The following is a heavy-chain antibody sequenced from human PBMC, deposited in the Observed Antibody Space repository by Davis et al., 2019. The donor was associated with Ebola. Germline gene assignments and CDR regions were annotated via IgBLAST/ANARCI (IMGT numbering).Heavy chain of an antibody. Sequence: SGPTLVKPTETLTLTCTVSGFSLSNARMGVSWIRQPPGKALEWLAHIFSNDEKSYSTSLKSRLTISKATSKSQVVLTMTNMDPVDTATYYCARIKRDGSGSYILYYYYGMDVWGQGTTVTVSS. V-gene: IGHV2-26*01. CDR1: GFSLSNARMG. J-gene: IGHJ6*02. CDR2: IFSNDEK. D-gene: IGHD3-10*01. CDR3: ARIKRDGSGSYILYYYYGMDV.